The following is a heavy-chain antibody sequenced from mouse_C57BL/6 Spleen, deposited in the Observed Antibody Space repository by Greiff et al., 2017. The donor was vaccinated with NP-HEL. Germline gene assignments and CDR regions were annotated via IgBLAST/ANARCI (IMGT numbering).Heavy chain of an antibody. CDR2: IDPENGYT. CDR3: TTLGRWLLLYAMDY. V-gene: IGHV14-4*01. D-gene: IGHD2-3*01. CDR1: GFNIKDDY. Sequence: VQLQQSGAELVRPGASVKLSCTASGFNIKDDYMHWVKQRPEQGLEWIGWIDPENGYTEYASKFQGKATITADTSSNTAYLQLSSLTSEDTAVYYGTTLGRWLLLYAMDYWGQGTSVTVAS. J-gene: IGHJ4*01.